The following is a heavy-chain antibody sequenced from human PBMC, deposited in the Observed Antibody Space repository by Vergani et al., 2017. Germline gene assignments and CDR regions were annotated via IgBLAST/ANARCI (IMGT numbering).Heavy chain of an antibody. D-gene: IGHD4-17*01. CDR1: GGSISSYY. CDR3: ARAYGDKRCGLVGCFDP. Sequence: QVQLQESGPGLVKPSETLSLTCTVSGGSISSYYWCWIRKPPGKGLEWIGYIYYSGSTNYNPSLKSRVTISVDTSKNQFPLKLSSVTAADTAVYYCARAYGDKRCGLVGCFDPWGQGTLVTVSS. CDR2: IYYSGST. V-gene: IGHV4-59*01. J-gene: IGHJ5*02.